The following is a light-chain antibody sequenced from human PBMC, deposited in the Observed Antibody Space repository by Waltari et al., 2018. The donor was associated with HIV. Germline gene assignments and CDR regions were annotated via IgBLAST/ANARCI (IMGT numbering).Light chain of an antibody. Sequence: DIQMTQSPSSLSASVGDRVTITCRASQDIGSDLGWYQQKPGKAPKRLIYATSILQSGVPSRFSGSGSGTEFTLTISSLQPEDFATYSCLQHNSYPFTFGPGTKVDFK. CDR3: LQHNSYPFT. J-gene: IGKJ3*01. CDR1: QDIGSD. V-gene: IGKV1-17*01. CDR2: ATS.